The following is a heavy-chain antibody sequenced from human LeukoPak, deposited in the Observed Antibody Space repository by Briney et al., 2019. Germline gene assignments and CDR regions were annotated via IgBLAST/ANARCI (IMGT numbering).Heavy chain of an antibody. V-gene: IGHV3-15*01. Sequence: GGSLRLSCAASGFTFSAYVMHWVRQAPGKGLEWVGRIKSKTDGGTTDYAAPVKGRFTISRDDSKNTLYLQMNSLKTEDTAVYYCTTGGYNWNYGRDSWGQGTLVTVSS. CDR3: TTGGYNWNYGRDS. CDR1: GFTFSAYV. J-gene: IGHJ5*01. D-gene: IGHD1-7*01. CDR2: IKSKTDGGTT.